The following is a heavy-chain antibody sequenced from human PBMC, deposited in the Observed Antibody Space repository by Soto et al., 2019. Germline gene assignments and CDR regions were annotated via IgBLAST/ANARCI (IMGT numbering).Heavy chain of an antibody. CDR2: IYYSGST. CDR1: DGSIRSGDCY. J-gene: IGHJ4*02. D-gene: IGHD4-17*01. V-gene: IGHV4-30-4*01. Sequence: PSETLSLTCTVADGSIRSGDCYWSWINQPPGKGLEWIGYIYYSGSTYYNPSLKSRVTISVDTSKNQFSLKLSSVTAADTAVYYCAGNYGGNVPFDYWGQGTLVTVSS. CDR3: AGNYGGNVPFDY.